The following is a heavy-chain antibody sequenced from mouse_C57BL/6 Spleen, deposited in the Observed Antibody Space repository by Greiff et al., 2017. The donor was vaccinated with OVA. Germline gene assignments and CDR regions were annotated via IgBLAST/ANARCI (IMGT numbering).Heavy chain of an antibody. CDR2: ISSGGSYT. CDR3: ARVGATDSFDY. J-gene: IGHJ2*01. V-gene: IGHV5-6*01. Sequence: EVQLQESGGDLVKPGGSLKLSCAASGFTFSSYGMSWVRQTPDKRLEWVATISSGGSYTYYPDSVKGRFTISRDNAKNTLYLQMSSLKSEDTAMYYCARVGATDSFDYWGQGTTLTVSS. D-gene: IGHD3-1*01. CDR1: GFTFSSYG.